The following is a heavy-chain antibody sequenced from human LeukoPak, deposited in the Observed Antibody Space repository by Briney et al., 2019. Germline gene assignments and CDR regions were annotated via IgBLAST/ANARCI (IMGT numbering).Heavy chain of an antibody. V-gene: IGHV3-53*01. D-gene: IGHD3-10*01. CDR2: IYSGGNT. CDR3: ARVADYYVSGHFDY. Sequence: GGSLRLSCAASGVTVSGNYMIWVRETPGKRLEWGSLIYSGGNTYYTDSVKGRFTISRDNSENTLYLQMNSLRTEDTAVYYCARVADYYVSGHFDYWGQGTLVTVSS. J-gene: IGHJ4*02. CDR1: GVTVSGNY.